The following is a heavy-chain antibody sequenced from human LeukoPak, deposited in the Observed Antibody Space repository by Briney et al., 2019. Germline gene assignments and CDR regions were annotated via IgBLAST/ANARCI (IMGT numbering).Heavy chain of an antibody. CDR3: ARIIVVTSTDYFDS. V-gene: IGHV4-39*01. D-gene: IGHD3-22*01. J-gene: IGHJ4*02. CDR1: GGSISGTLYY. CDR2: IFYSGIT. Sequence: SETLSLTCTVSGGSISGTLYYWGWLRQPPGKGLEWIGSIFYSGITYYNPSLQSRVTISVEASKSQFSLHLSSVTAADTALYYCARIIVVTSTDYFDSWGQGTLVTVSS.